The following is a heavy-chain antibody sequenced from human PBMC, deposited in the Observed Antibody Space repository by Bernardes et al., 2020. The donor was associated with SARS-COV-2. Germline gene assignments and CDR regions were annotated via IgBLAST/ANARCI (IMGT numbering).Heavy chain of an antibody. CDR2: IYYSGST. V-gene: IGHV4-59*01. J-gene: IGHJ6*02. CDR1: GGSISSYY. Sequence: SETLSLTCTVSGGSISSYYWSWIRQPPGKGLEWIGYIYYSGSTNYNPSLKSRVTISVDTSKNQFSLKLSSVTAADTAVYYCARGGSGGQLPTNYYYYGMDVWGQGTTVTVSS. CDR3: ARGGSGGQLPTNYYYYGMDV. D-gene: IGHD2-2*01.